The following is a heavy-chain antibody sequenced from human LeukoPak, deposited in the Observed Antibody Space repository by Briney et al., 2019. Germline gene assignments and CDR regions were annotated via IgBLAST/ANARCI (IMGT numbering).Heavy chain of an antibody. CDR3: AREASYGYSRNDAFDI. V-gene: IGHV3-23*01. J-gene: IGHJ3*02. CDR2: ISGSGGST. Sequence: PGGSLRLSCAASGFTFSSYAMTWVRQAPGKGLEWVSTISGSGGSTNYADSVKGRFTISRDNSQNTLYLQMNSLRAEDTAVYYCAREASYGYSRNDAFDIWGQGTMVTVSS. D-gene: IGHD5-24*01. CDR1: GFTFSSYA.